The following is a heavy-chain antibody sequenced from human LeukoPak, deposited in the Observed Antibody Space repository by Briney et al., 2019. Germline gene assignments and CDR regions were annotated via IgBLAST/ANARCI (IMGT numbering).Heavy chain of an antibody. V-gene: IGHV3-21*01. J-gene: IGHJ4*02. CDR3: ARKYCSGGSCYFDY. CDR2: ISSSSSYI. Sequence: PGGSLGLSCAASGFTFSTYWMSWVRQAPGKGLEWVSSISSSSSYIYHADSVKGRFTISRDNAKNSLYLQMNSLRAEDTAVYYCARKYCSGGSCYFDYWGQGTLVTVSS. CDR1: GFTFSTYW. D-gene: IGHD2-15*01.